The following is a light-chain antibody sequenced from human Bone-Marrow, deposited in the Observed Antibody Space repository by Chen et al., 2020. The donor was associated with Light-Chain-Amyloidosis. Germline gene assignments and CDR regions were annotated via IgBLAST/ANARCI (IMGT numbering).Light chain of an antibody. V-gene: IGLV2-14*01. CDR3: RSYTITNTLV. CDR1: SSDVGGDNH. J-gene: IGLJ1*01. Sequence: QSALTQPASVSGSPGQSITISCTGTSSDVGGDNHVSWYQQHPDKAPKLMIYEVTTRPSWVPDRFAGSKSDTTASLTISGLQTEDEADYFCRSYTITNTLVFGGGSRVTVL. CDR2: EVT.